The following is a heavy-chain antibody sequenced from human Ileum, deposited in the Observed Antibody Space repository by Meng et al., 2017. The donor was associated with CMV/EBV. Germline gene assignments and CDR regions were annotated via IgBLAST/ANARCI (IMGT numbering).Heavy chain of an antibody. V-gene: IGHV1-18*04. Sequence: QVQRVQSGAEVKKHGASVKVSCNASGYTYTNYGISWVRQAPGQGLEWIGWVSAYDGDTNYAQKVKGRVTMTTDTSTTTAYMELRSLRSDDTAIYYCARVTNPEYFEHWGQGTLVTVSS. CDR1: GYTYTNYG. CDR3: ARVTNPEYFEH. CDR2: VSAYDGDT. J-gene: IGHJ1*01.